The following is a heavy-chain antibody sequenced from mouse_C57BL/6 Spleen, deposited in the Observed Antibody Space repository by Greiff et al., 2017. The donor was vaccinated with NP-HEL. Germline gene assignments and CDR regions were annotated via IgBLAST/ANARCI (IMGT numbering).Heavy chain of an antibody. J-gene: IGHJ2*01. CDR1: GYTFTDYY. D-gene: IGHD6-2*01. V-gene: IGHV1-26*01. CDR2: INPNNGGT. CDR3: ARGAASRYYFDY. Sequence: VQLQQSGPELVKPGASVKISCKASGYTFTDYYMNWVKQSHGKSLEWIGDINPNNGGTSYNQKFKGKATLTVDKSSSTAYMELRSLTSEDSAVYYCARGAASRYYFDYWGQGTTLTVSS.